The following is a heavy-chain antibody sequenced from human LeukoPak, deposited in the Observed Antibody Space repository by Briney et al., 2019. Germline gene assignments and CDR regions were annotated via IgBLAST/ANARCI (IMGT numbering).Heavy chain of an antibody. V-gene: IGHV4-39*01. Sequence: SETLTLTCTVSGGSISSSSYYRGWIRQPPGKGLEWIGSIYYSGSTYYNPSLKSRVTISVDTSKNQFSLKLSSVTAADTAVYYCALILAEYDLANFDYWGQGTLVTVSS. CDR1: GGSISSSSYY. J-gene: IGHJ4*02. CDR3: ALILAEYDLANFDY. CDR2: IYYSGST. D-gene: IGHD3/OR15-3a*01.